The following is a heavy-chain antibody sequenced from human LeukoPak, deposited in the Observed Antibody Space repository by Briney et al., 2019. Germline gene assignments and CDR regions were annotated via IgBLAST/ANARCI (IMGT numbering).Heavy chain of an antibody. CDR3: ARANFDLGWFDP. V-gene: IGHV4-59*08. Sequence: PSETLSLTCTVSGGSISSYYWSWIRQPPGKGLEWIGYIYYSGSTNYNPSLKSRVTISVDTSKNQFSLKLSSVTAADTAVYYCARANFDLGWFDPWGQGTLVTVSS. CDR2: IYYSGST. D-gene: IGHD7-27*01. CDR1: GGSISSYY. J-gene: IGHJ5*02.